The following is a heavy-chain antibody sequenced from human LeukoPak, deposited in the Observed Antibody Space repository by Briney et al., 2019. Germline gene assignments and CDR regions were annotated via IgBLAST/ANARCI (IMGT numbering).Heavy chain of an antibody. CDR1: GYTFTGYY. D-gene: IGHD6-13*01. J-gene: IGHJ4*02. CDR3: ARSKQPARVGDY. Sequence: ASLKVSCKASGYTFTGYYMHWVRQAPGQGLEWMGWINPNSGGTNYAQKFQGRVTMTRDTSISTAYMELSRLRSDDTAVHYCARSKQPARVGDYWGQGTLVTVSS. CDR2: INPNSGGT. V-gene: IGHV1-2*02.